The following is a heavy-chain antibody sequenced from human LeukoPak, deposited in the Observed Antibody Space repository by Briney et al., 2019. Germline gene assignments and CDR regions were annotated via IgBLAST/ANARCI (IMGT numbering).Heavy chain of an antibody. CDR3: GRHVGSGWYRTNWFDP. CDR2: IYYSGST. V-gene: IGHV4-59*08. D-gene: IGHD6-19*01. CDR1: GGSISSYY. J-gene: IGHJ5*02. Sequence: SETLSLTCTVSGGSISSYYWSWIRQPPGKGLEWIGYIYYSGSTNYYPSLKSRVTISVDTSKNQFSLKLSSVTAAHNAVYYFGRHVGSGWYRTNWFDPRGQGNLVTVSS.